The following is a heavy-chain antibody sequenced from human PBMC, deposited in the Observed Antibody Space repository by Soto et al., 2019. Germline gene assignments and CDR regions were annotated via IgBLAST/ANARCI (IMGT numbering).Heavy chain of an antibody. CDR2: IIPVLGVE. D-gene: IGHD6-13*01. V-gene: IGHV1-2*04. Sequence: ASVKVSCKASGGSFSSYIVSWVRQAPGQGLEWMGRIIPVLGVEYYAQKFQGWVTMTRDTSISTAYMELSRLRSDDTAVYYCARERIAAAGTFYYYYGMDVWGQGTTVTVSS. CDR3: ARERIAAAGTFYYYYGMDV. J-gene: IGHJ6*02. CDR1: GGSFSSYI.